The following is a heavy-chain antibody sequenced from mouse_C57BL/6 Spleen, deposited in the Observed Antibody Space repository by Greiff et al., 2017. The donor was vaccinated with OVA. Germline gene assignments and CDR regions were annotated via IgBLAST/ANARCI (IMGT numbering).Heavy chain of an antibody. CDR1: GYTFTSYW. J-gene: IGHJ4*01. V-gene: IGHV1-55*01. CDR3: ARSTTVVAPMGC. Sequence: QVQLQQSGAELVKPGASVKMSCKASGYTFTSYWITWVKQRPGQGLEWIGDIYPGSGSTNYNEKFKSKATLTVDTSSSTAYMQLSSLTSEDSAVYYCARSTTVVAPMGCWGQGTSVTVSS. CDR2: IYPGSGST. D-gene: IGHD1-1*01.